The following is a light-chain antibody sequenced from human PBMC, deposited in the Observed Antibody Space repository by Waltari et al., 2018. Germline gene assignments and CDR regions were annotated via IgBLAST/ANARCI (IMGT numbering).Light chain of an antibody. J-gene: IGLJ2*01. CDR2: TKN. CDR1: SLRTYY. Sequence: SSELTQDPAVSVALGQTVRITCQGDSLRTYYAGGYQQKPGRAPVLVISTKNKRPSGISDRFSGSSSGDTASLTITGAQAEDESDYYCNSRDNSGDHVIFGGGTKLTVL. V-gene: IGLV3-19*01. CDR3: NSRDNSGDHVI.